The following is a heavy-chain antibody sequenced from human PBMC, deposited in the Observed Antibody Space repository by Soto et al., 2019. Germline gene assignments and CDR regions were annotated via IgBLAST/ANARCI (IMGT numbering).Heavy chain of an antibody. J-gene: IGHJ6*02. V-gene: IGHV5-51*01. Sequence: PVASLKISCQASGFTFSYYWIGWVRQMPGKGLEWMGIIYPDDSDARYNPSFQGRVTMSADKSNSTAYLQWSSLKASDTAIYYCARPGREAFYYSMDVWGQGTTVTVS. CDR1: GFTFSYYW. CDR3: ARPGREAFYYSMDV. CDR2: IYPDDSDA.